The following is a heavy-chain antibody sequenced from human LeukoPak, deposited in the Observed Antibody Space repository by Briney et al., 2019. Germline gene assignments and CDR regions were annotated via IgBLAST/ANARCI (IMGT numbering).Heavy chain of an antibody. D-gene: IGHD2-2*01. V-gene: IGHV6-1*01. CDR1: GDSVFSNTAA. J-gene: IGHJ4*02. CDR2: TFYRSKWYN. Sequence: SQTLSLTCAISGDSVFSNTAAWNWIRQSPSGGLEWLGRTFYRSKWYNEYAVSVKSRITITPDTSKNQFSPQLNSVTPEDAALYFCARATGSTRGAYHFDYWGQGTLVTVSS. CDR3: ARATGSTRGAYHFDY.